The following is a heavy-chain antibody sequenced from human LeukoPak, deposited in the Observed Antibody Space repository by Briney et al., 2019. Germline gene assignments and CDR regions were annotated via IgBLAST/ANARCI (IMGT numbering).Heavy chain of an antibody. CDR3: AKVGRAYYDSSGYYYVAAPTPLGAPDV. CDR2: ISGSGGST. J-gene: IGHJ6*02. V-gene: IGHV3-23*01. Sequence: GGSLRLSCAASGFTFSSYAMGWVRQAPGKGLEWVSAISGSGGSTYYADSVKGRFTISRDNSKNTLYLQMNSLRAEDTAVYYCAKVGRAYYDSSGYYYVAAPTPLGAPDVWGQGTTVTVSS. D-gene: IGHD3-22*01. CDR1: GFTFSSYA.